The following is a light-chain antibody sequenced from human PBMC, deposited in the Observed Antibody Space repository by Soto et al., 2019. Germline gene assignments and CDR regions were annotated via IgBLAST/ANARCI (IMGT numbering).Light chain of an antibody. CDR1: QHSNNW. CDR3: QQYGSSGT. V-gene: IGKV1-12*01. Sequence: DIQMTQSPSSVSASVGDRVTIICRASQHSNNWLAWYQQKPGKAPQLLIYATSSLQSGVPSRFSGSGSGTHFTLTISSLQPEDFAVYYCQQYGSSGTFGQGTKVDIK. CDR2: ATS. J-gene: IGKJ1*01.